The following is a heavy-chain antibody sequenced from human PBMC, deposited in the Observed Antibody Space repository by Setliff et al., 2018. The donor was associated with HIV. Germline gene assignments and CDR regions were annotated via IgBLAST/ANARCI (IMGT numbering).Heavy chain of an antibody. CDR3: ARVLPYNSALDK. J-gene: IGHJ4*02. D-gene: IGHD6-19*01. CDR2: LYGSGDT. CDR1: GFTLSNTY. V-gene: IGHV3-66*02. Sequence: PGGSLRLSCAASGFTLSNTYMAWVRQAPGKRPEWVSTLYGSGDTYHADSVKGRFTLSRDTSKNTIFLQMNSLRHEDTALYYCARVLPYNSALDKWGQGTLVTVSS.